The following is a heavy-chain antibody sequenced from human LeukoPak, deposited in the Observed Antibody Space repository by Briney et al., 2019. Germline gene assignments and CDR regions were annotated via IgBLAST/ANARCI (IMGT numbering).Heavy chain of an antibody. V-gene: IGHV4-34*01. J-gene: IGHJ5*02. CDR3: ARPWYA. Sequence: SETLSLTCAVYGGSFSGYYWSWIRQPPGKGLEWIGEINHSGSTNYNPSLKSRVTISVDTSKNQFSLKLSSVTAADTAVYYCARPWYAWGQGTLVTVSS. D-gene: IGHD6-13*01. CDR1: GGSFSGYY. CDR2: INHSGST.